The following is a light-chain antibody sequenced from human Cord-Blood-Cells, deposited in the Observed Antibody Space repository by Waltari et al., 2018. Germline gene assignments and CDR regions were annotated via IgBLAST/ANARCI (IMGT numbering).Light chain of an antibody. CDR1: SSDVAGYTY. CDR2: AVS. Sequence: QSALTQTRSVTGSPGQSVTIYCTGTSSDVAGYTYVSWYHQHPGKAPKLMMYAVSKRPSGVPDRFAGSKSGNTASLTISGLQAEDESDYYCCSYAGSYTWVFGGGTKLTVL. V-gene: IGLV2-11*01. CDR3: CSYAGSYTWV. J-gene: IGLJ3*02.